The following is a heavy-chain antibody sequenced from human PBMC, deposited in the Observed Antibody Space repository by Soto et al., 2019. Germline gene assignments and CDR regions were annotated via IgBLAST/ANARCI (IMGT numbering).Heavy chain of an antibody. CDR2: ISSRSSTT. Sequence: PGGSLRLSCAASGFSFSSYSMNWVRQAPGKGLEWLAYISSRSSTTYYSDSVKGRFTISRDNAMASLYLHMDSLRDDDTEVYYCARVRGDSGWLPTYMDVWGQGTTVTVSS. CDR3: ARVRGDSGWLPTYMDV. V-gene: IGHV3-48*02. D-gene: IGHD3-16*01. CDR1: GFSFSSYS. J-gene: IGHJ6*02.